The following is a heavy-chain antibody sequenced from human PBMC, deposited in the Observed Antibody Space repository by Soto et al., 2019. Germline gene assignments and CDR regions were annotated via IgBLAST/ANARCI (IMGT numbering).Heavy chain of an antibody. CDR2: ISSSGSTI. D-gene: IGHD2-8*01. Sequence: EVQLVESGGGLVQPGGSLRLSCAASGFTFSSYSMNWVRQAPGKGLEWVSYISSSGSTIYYADSVKGRFTISRDNAKNSLYLQMNSLSDGDTAVYYCARDLRMVYAIDFAYWGQGTLVTVSS. V-gene: IGHV3-48*02. J-gene: IGHJ4*02. CDR3: ARDLRMVYAIDFAY. CDR1: GFTFSSYS.